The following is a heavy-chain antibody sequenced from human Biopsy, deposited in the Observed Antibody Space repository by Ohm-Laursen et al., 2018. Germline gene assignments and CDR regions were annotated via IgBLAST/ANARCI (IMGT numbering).Heavy chain of an antibody. D-gene: IGHD1-26*01. CDR1: GGSIGSFF. J-gene: IGHJ4*02. V-gene: IGHV4-59*07. CDR3: ARVGAGAPSIDYFDY. Sequence: SDPLSLTCTVSGGSIGSFFWSWIRQPPGKGLEWIGYIDYSGSTNYNPSLRSRVTISVDRSKNQFSLELSSVTAADTAVYYCARVGAGAPSIDYFDYWGQGALVTVSS. CDR2: IDYSGST.